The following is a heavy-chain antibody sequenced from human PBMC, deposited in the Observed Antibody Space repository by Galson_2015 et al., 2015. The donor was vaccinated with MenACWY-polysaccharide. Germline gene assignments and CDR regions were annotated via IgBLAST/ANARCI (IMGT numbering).Heavy chain of an antibody. V-gene: IGHV4-59*01. D-gene: IGHD1-26*01. CDR3: VRASEGLGGGAHFEP. CDR1: GGSITSYL. J-gene: IGHJ5*02. Sequence: SETLSLTCTVSGGSITSYLWGWVRQPPGKGLEWIGNIHYRGSTYYNPSLKSRVTIPRDTSKNQFSLNLSSVTAADTAVYYCVRASEGLGGGAHFEPWGQGTLVTVSS. CDR2: IHYRGST.